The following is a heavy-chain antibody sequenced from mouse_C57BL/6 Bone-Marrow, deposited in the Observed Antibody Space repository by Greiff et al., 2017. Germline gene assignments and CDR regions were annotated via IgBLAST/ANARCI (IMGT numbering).Heavy chain of an antibody. CDR3: ARKNQLRPGAMDY. CDR2: IDPANGNT. Sequence: VQLQQSVAELVRPGASVKLSCTASGFNIKNTYMHWVQQRPEQGLEWIGRIDPANGNTKYAPKFQGKATITADASSNTAYLQLSSLTSEDTAIYYCARKNQLRPGAMDYWGQGTSVTVSS. J-gene: IGHJ4*01. CDR1: GFNIKNTY. V-gene: IGHV14-3*01. D-gene: IGHD3-2*02.